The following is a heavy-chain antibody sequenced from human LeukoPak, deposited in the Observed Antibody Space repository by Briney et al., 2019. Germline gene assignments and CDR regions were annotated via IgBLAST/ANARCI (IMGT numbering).Heavy chain of an antibody. CDR3: AKDPIFSGSYGVFDS. CDR1: GFTFSAYY. Sequence: GGSLRLSCAASGFTFSAYYMNWIRQAPGKGLEWVSTIIDSGNSLYYADSVEGRFTISRDNSKNTLYLQMNSLRAGDTAVYYCAKDPIFSGSYGVFDSWGQGTLVTVSS. D-gene: IGHD1-26*01. CDR2: IIDSGNSL. V-gene: IGHV3-23*01. J-gene: IGHJ4*02.